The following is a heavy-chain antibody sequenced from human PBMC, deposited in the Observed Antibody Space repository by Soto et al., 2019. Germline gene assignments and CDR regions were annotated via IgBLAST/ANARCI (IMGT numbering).Heavy chain of an antibody. CDR2: ISSSTGNT. CDR3: EKRVGYDFWSGNFDH. CDR1: GFSFRNYA. D-gene: IGHD3-3*01. J-gene: IGHJ4*02. V-gene: IGHV3-23*01. Sequence: PGGSLRLSCAASGFSFRNYAMSWVRQAPGKGLEWVSTISSSTGNTYYADSVKGRFTISRDNSKITLYLQMNSLRAEDTAVYYCEKRVGYDFWSGNFDHWGQGTLVTVSS.